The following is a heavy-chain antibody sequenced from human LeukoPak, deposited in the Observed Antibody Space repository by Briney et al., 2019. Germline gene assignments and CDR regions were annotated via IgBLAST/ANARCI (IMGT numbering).Heavy chain of an antibody. CDR1: GFTFSSYS. D-gene: IGHD1-26*01. CDR2: ISGSSATI. Sequence: GGSLRLSCAASGFTFSSYSMNWVRQAPGKSLEWISYISGSSATIYYADSVKGRFTISRDNARNSLFLQMNSLRDEDTAVYYCARAGSYYPGYYFDCWGQGTLVTVSS. J-gene: IGHJ4*02. V-gene: IGHV3-48*02. CDR3: ARAGSYYPGYYFDC.